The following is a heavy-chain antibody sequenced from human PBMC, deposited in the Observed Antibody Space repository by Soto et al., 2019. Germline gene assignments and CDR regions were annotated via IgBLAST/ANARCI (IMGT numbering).Heavy chain of an antibody. CDR2: IYHGGTT. Sequence: SETLALPSTVSSDSLSGGSYWGWIRQPPGKGPEWIASIYHGGTTFYNPSLKSRVTLSVDTSKKHYSLKLRSVTAADTAVYYCARVHVMVVAGSTFDYWGPGILVTVSS. CDR3: ARVHVMVVAGSTFDY. CDR1: SDSLSGGSY. V-gene: IGHV4-38-2*02. D-gene: IGHD6-19*01. J-gene: IGHJ4*01.